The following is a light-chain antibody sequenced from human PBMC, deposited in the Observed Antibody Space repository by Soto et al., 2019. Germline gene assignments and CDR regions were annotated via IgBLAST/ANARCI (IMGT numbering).Light chain of an antibody. J-gene: IGLJ1*01. CDR1: SSDVGSSNL. Sequence: QSALTQPASVSGSPGQSITFSCTGTSSDVGSSNLVSWYQQHPGKAPKLLIYEVSKRPSGVSNRFSGSKSGNTASLTISGLQAEDEADYYCCSYAGSSTLVFGPGTKVTVL. CDR2: EVS. V-gene: IGLV2-23*02. CDR3: CSYAGSSTLV.